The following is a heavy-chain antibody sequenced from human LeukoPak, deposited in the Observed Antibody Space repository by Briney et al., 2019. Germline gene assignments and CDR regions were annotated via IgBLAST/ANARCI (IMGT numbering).Heavy chain of an antibody. CDR1: GGTFSSYA. J-gene: IGHJ4*02. CDR3: ARDTYSSGSHDY. D-gene: IGHD6-19*01. V-gene: IGHV1-69*13. CDR2: IIPIFGTT. Sequence: SVKVSCKASGGTFSSYAISWVRQAPGQGLEWMGGIIPIFGTTNYAQKFQGRVTITADESTSTAYMELSSLRSEDTAVYYCARDTYSSGSHDYWGQGTLVTVSS.